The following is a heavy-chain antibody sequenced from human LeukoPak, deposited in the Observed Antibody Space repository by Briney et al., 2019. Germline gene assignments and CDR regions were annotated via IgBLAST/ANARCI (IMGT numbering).Heavy chain of an antibody. J-gene: IGHJ3*02. V-gene: IGHV4-30-2*01. D-gene: IGHD5-24*01. Sequence: SETLSLTCAVSGGSISSGGYSWSWIRQPPGKGLEWIGEINHSGSTYYNPSLKSRVTISVDTSKNQFSLKLSSVTAADTAVYYCARDVDGYNPEAFDIWGQGTMVTVSS. CDR1: GGSISSGGYS. CDR2: INHSGST. CDR3: ARDVDGYNPEAFDI.